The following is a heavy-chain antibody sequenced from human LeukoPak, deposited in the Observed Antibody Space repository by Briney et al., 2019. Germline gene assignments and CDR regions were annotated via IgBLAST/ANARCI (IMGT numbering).Heavy chain of an antibody. D-gene: IGHD3-10*01. CDR2: ISSSGSTR. V-gene: IGHV3-11*01. CDR3: ARDRSRMVRGIDALDL. Sequence: GGSLRLSCAASGFTYNDCYMNWIRQAPGKGLEWVSYISSSGSTRYYADSLKGRFTISRDNAGNSLYLQMDSLRADDTAVYYCARDRSRMVRGIDALDLWGQGTMVTVSS. CDR1: GFTYNDCY. J-gene: IGHJ3*01.